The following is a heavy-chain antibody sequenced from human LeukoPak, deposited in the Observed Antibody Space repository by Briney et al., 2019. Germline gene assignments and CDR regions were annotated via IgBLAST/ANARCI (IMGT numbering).Heavy chain of an antibody. CDR1: GFTFSNAW. J-gene: IGHJ3*02. Sequence: GGSLRLSCAASGFTFSNAWMSWVRQAPGKGLEWVGRIKSKTDGGTTDYAAPVKGRFTISRDDPKNTLYLQMNSLKTEDTAVYYCTTGSMRFLEWLYRRHSAFDIWGQGTMVTVSS. D-gene: IGHD3-3*01. CDR3: TTGSMRFLEWLYRRHSAFDI. V-gene: IGHV3-15*01. CDR2: IKSKTDGGTT.